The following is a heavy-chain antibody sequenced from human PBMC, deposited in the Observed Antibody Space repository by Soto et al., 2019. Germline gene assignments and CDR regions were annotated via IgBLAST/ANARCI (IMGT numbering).Heavy chain of an antibody. D-gene: IGHD3-22*01. CDR1: GGSVSSGSYY. Sequence: PSETLSLTCTVSGGSVSSGSYYWSWIRQPPGKGLEWIGYIYYSGSTNYNPSLKSRVTISVDTSKNQFSLKLSSVTAADTAVYYCARGPIDSSGYIYYYYGMDVWGQGTTVTVSS. V-gene: IGHV4-61*01. CDR2: IYYSGST. J-gene: IGHJ6*02. CDR3: ARGPIDSSGYIYYYYGMDV.